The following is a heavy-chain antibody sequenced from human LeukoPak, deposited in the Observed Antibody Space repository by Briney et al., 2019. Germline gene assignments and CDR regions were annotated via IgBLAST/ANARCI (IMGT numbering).Heavy chain of an antibody. D-gene: IGHD6-13*01. J-gene: IGHJ4*02. CDR1: GFSFSSYG. CDR3: ARELGGMTAPPVFGH. CDR2: IRSDGNNQ. Sequence: GGSLRLSCTASGFSFSSYGMHWVRQAPGKGLEWVAFIRSDGNNQYYADSAKGRFTISRDRSKNTVYLELNRLTPDDTAVFYCARELGGMTAPPVFGHWGEGTLVTVSS. V-gene: IGHV3-30*02.